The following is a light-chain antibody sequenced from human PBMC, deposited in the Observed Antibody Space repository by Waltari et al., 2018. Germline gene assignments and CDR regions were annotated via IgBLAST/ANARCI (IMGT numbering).Light chain of an antibody. V-gene: IGKV1-5*03. CDR2: KAS. Sequence: DIQMTQSPSTLSASVGDRVTITCRASQSISNWLAWYQQKPGKASNLLIYKASILKSGVPSRFSGSGSGTQFTLTISSLQPGDFATYYCQQYNTYSSFGQGTKLEIK. CDR3: QQYNTYSS. J-gene: IGKJ2*01. CDR1: QSISNW.